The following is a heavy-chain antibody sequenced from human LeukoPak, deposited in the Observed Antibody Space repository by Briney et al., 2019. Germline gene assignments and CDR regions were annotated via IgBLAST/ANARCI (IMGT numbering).Heavy chain of an antibody. D-gene: IGHD2-15*01. V-gene: IGHV3-64*01. CDR2: ISSNGGST. CDR3: ARDGVYCSGGSCYSVSAFDI. CDR1: GFTFSSYA. J-gene: IGHJ3*02. Sequence: GGSLRLSCAASGFTFSSYAMHWVRQAPGKGLEYVSAISSNGGSTYYANSVKGRFTISRDNSENTLYLQMGSLRAEDMAVYYCARDGVYCSGGSCYSVSAFDIWGQGTMVTVSS.